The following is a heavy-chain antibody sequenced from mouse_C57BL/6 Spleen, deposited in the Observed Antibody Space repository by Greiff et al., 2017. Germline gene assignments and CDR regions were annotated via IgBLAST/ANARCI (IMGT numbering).Heavy chain of an antibody. J-gene: IGHJ1*03. CDR1: GYTFTSYW. Sequence: QVHVKQPGAELVKPGASVKLSCKASGYTFTSYWMHWVKQRPGQGLEWIGMIHPNSGSTNYNEKFKSKATLTVDTSSSTAYMQLSSLTSEDSAVYYCESWGGDRYFDVWGTGTTVTVSS. D-gene: IGHD3-3*01. CDR2: IHPNSGST. CDR3: ESWGGDRYFDV. V-gene: IGHV1-64*01.